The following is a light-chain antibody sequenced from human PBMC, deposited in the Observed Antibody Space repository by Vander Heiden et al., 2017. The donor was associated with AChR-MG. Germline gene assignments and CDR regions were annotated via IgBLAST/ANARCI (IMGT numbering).Light chain of an antibody. Sequence: DIQMTQSPSSLSASVGDRVTITCQASQDISNYLNWYQQKPGKAPKLLIYDASNLETGVPSRFSGSGSGTDFTFTISSLQPEDIATYYCQQEDNHPSTFGQGTKLEIK. J-gene: IGKJ2*01. CDR2: DAS. V-gene: IGKV1-33*01. CDR1: QDISNY. CDR3: QQEDNHPST.